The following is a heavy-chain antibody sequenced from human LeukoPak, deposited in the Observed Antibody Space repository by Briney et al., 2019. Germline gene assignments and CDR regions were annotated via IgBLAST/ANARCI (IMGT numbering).Heavy chain of an antibody. J-gene: IGHJ6*02. D-gene: IGHD6-13*01. CDR2: INPSGGST. CDR1: GYTFTSYY. V-gene: IGHV1-2*04. Sequence: ASVKVSCKASGYTFTSYYMYWVRQAPGQGLEWMGIINPSGGSTNYAQKFQGWVTMTRDTSISTAYMELSRLRSDDTAAYYCARDRQYSSSWYSSYYYYGMDVWGQGTTVTVSS. CDR3: ARDRQYSSSWYSSYYYYGMDV.